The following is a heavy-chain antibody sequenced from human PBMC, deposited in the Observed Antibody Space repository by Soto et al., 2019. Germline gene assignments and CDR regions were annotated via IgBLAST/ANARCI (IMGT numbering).Heavy chain of an antibody. V-gene: IGHV3-64D*06. CDR3: VKGYYDSSGYYVGTIFDY. J-gene: IGHJ4*02. D-gene: IGHD3-22*01. CDR2: ISSNWGST. Sequence: PEGTRRLSGLPSGFTFSSYAMHWFRQAPGKGLEYVSAISSNWGSTYYADSVKCRFTISKDNPKNTLYLQMNSLRAEDTAVYYCVKGYYDSSGYYVGTIFDYWGQGTLVIVSS. CDR1: GFTFSSYA.